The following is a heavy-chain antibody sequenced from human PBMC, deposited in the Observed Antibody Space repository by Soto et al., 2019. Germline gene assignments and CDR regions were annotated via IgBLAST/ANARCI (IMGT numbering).Heavy chain of an antibody. J-gene: IGHJ6*02. CDR1: GFTFSSYA. Sequence: PGGSLRLSCAASGFTFSSYAMSWVRQAPGKGLEWVSAISGSGGSTYYADSVKGRFTISRDNSKNTLYLQMNSLRAEDTAVYYCAKAIVVVTATQYYYYGMDVWGQGTTVTV. CDR3: AKAIVVVTATQYYYYGMDV. V-gene: IGHV3-23*01. CDR2: ISGSGGST. D-gene: IGHD2-21*02.